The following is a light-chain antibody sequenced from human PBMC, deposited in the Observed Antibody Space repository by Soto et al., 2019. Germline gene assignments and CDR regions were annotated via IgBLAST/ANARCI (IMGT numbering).Light chain of an antibody. CDR1: SSNIGAGYD. CDR3: QSYDSRLSVV. CDR2: GNS. V-gene: IGLV1-40*01. Sequence: QAVVTQPPSVSGAPGQRVTISCTGSSSNIGAGYDVHWYQQLPGTAPKLLIYGNSNRPSGVPDRFSGSKSGTSASLAITGLQAEDEADYYCQSYDSRLSVVFGGETKLTVL. J-gene: IGLJ3*02.